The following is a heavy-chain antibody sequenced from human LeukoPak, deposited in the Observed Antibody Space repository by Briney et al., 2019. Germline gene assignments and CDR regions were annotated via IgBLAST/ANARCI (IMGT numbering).Heavy chain of an antibody. CDR2: ISGSGGST. J-gene: IGHJ4*02. CDR3: AKDPGYSSGWYYFDY. CDR1: GFTFSSYA. Sequence: GGSLRLSCAASGFTFSSYAMSWVRQAPGKGLEWVSAISGSGGSTYYADSVKGRFTISRDNSKNTLYLQMNSLRAEDTAVYYCAKDPGYSSGWYYFDYWGQGTLVTVSS. D-gene: IGHD6-19*01. V-gene: IGHV3-23*01.